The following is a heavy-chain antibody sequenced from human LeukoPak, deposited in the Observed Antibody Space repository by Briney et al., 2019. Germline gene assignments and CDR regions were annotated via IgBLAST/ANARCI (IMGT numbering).Heavy chain of an antibody. D-gene: IGHD1-26*01. V-gene: IGHV3-48*02. CDR3: ARGSYYAPYYFDY. J-gene: IGHJ4*02. CDR2: ISSGSNTI. CDR1: GFTFSSYN. Sequence: PGGSLRLSCAASGFTFSSYNFNWVRQAPGKGLEWLSYISSGSNTIFYADSVKGRFTISRDNAKNSLFLQVNSLRDEDTAVYYCARGSYYAPYYFDYWGQGTLVTVSS.